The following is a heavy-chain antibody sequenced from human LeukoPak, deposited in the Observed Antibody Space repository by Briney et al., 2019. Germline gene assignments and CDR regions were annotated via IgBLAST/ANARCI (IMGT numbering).Heavy chain of an antibody. Sequence: PGGSLRLSCAASGFTFSSYSMNWVRQAPGKGLEWVSYISSSSSTIYYADSVKGRFTISRDNSKNTLYLQMNSLRAEDTAVYYCAKDHASSGWAPYYFDYWGQGTLVTVSS. D-gene: IGHD6-19*01. CDR2: ISSSSSTI. CDR3: AKDHASSGWAPYYFDY. CDR1: GFTFSSYS. J-gene: IGHJ4*02. V-gene: IGHV3-48*01.